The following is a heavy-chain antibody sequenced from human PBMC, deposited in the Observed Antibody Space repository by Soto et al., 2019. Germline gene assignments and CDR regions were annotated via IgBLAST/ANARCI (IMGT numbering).Heavy chain of an antibody. CDR1: GFTLSDHY. CDR2: TKNKAQRYTT. Sequence: EVQLVESGGGLVQPGGSLRLSCVVSGFTLSDHYIDWVRQDPGKGLEWVGRTKNKAQRYTTEYAASVKGRFTISRDDSETSVYLQMNSLKTEDTAVYYCVRWDSGNPENWGQGTLVTVSS. V-gene: IGHV3-72*01. D-gene: IGHD1-26*01. CDR3: VRWDSGNPEN. J-gene: IGHJ4*02.